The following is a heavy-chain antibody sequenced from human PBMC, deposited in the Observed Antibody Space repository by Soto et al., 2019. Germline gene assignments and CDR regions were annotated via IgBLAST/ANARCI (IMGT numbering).Heavy chain of an antibody. Sequence: SETLSLTCTVSGGSISSGYYYWSWIRQPPGKGLEWIGYIYYSGSTYYNPSLKSRVTISVDTSKNQFSLKLSSVTAADTAVYYCAREPPGDGSGSLGYGMDVWGQGTTVTVSS. CDR1: GGSISSGYYY. CDR2: IYYSGST. V-gene: IGHV4-30-4*01. D-gene: IGHD3-10*01. CDR3: AREPPGDGSGSLGYGMDV. J-gene: IGHJ6*02.